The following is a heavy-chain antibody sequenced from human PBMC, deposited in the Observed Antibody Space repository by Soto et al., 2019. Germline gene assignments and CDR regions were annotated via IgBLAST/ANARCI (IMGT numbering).Heavy chain of an antibody. V-gene: IGHV3-74*01. J-gene: IGHJ4*02. Sequence: GESLKISCAASGFTFSSYLMHWVRQGPGKGLVWASRINSDGSSTSYADSVKGRFTISRDNAKNTLYLQMNSLRAEDTAVYYCARDLVGGATPNWGQGTLVTVSS. CDR1: GFTFSSYL. CDR3: ARDLVGGATPN. D-gene: IGHD3-10*01. CDR2: INSDGSST.